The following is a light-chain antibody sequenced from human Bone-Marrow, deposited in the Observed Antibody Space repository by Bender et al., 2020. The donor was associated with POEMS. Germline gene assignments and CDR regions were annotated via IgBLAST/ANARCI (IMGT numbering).Light chain of an antibody. CDR1: SSNIGAHA. Sequence: QSVLTQPPSASGTPGQRVTISCSGGSSNIGAHAVNWYQHLPGTAPKLLIYSSHRRPSEVPDRFSGSRSGTSASLAISGLQSEDEADYYCAAWDDSLSGRVFGGGTKLTVL. CDR3: AAWDDSLSGRV. CDR2: SSH. J-gene: IGLJ3*02. V-gene: IGLV1-44*01.